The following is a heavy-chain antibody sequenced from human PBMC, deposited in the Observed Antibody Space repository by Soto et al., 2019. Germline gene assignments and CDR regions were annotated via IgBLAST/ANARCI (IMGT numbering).Heavy chain of an antibody. CDR2: ISAYNGNT. D-gene: IGHD4-17*01. V-gene: IGHV1-18*01. J-gene: IGHJ6*02. CDR3: ASFYRAGPYTVIDYYYYGMDV. Sequence: ASVKVSGKASGYTFTSYGISWVRQAPGQGLEWMGWISAYNGNTNYAQKLQGRVTMTTDTSTSTAYMELRSLRSEDTAVYYCASFYRAGPYTVIDYYYYGMDVWGQGTTVTVSS. CDR1: GYTFTSYG.